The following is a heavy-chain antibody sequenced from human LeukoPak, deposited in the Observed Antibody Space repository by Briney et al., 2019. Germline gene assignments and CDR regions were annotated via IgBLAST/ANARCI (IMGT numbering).Heavy chain of an antibody. V-gene: IGHV4-59*12. CDR3: ARMYSSSSGGVWFDP. J-gene: IGHJ5*02. D-gene: IGHD6-6*01. CDR2: IYHSGST. CDR1: GGSISSYY. Sequence: SETLSLTCTVSGGSISSYYWSWIRQPPGKGLEWIGYIYHSGSTYYNPSLKSRVTISVDRSKNQFSLKLSSVTAADTAVYYCARMYSSSSGGVWFDPWGQGTLVTVSS.